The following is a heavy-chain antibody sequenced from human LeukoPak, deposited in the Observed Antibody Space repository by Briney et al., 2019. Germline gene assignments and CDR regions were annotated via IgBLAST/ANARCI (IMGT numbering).Heavy chain of an antibody. CDR1: GGSISSYY. J-gene: IGHJ4*02. CDR2: MYYSGST. CDR3: ARDDGYNFWYFDY. D-gene: IGHD5-24*01. V-gene: IGHV4-59*01. Sequence: SETLSLTCTVSGGSISSYYWSWIRQPPGKGLEWIAYMYYSGSTNYNPSLKSRVNISVDTSKNQFSLKLSSVTAADTAVYYCARDDGYNFWYFDYWGQGTLVTVSS.